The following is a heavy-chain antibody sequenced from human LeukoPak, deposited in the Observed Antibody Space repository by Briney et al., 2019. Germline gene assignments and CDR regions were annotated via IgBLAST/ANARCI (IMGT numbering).Heavy chain of an antibody. Sequence: PSETLSLTCTVSGYSISSGYYWGWIRQPPGKGLEWVGRIKSKADGGTTDYAAPVKGRFTISRDDSKNTQYLQMNSLKTEDTAVYYCTTDLLIRSDTLYFDYWGQGTLVTVSS. CDR2: IKSKADGGTT. D-gene: IGHD2-15*01. V-gene: IGHV3-15*01. J-gene: IGHJ4*02. CDR1: GYSISSGYY. CDR3: TTDLLIRSDTLYFDY.